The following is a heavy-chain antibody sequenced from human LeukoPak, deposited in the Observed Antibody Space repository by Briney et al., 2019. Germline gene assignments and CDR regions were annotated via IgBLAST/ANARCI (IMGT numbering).Heavy chain of an antibody. CDR1: GFTFDDYA. J-gene: IGHJ4*02. V-gene: IGHV3-9*01. CDR3: AKGGVSSSWDYFDY. D-gene: IGHD6-13*01. Sequence: GGSLRLSCAAPGFTFDDYAIHWVRQVPGKGLEWVSGISWNSGSIDYADSVKGRFTISRDNAKNALYLQMNSLRAEDTALYYCAKGGVSSSWDYFDYWGQGTLVTVSS. CDR2: ISWNSGSI.